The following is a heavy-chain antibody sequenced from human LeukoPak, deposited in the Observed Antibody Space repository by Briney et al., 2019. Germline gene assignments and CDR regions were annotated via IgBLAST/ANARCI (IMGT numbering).Heavy chain of an antibody. V-gene: IGHV3-23*01. CDR3: AHIGSSGPDY. CDR2: ISGSGGSR. CDR1: GFTFSSYA. Sequence: GGSLRPSCAASGFTFSSYAMSWVRQAPGKGLEWVSAISGSGGSRYYADSVKGRVTFSKDNSKNTLYLQMNSLRAEDTAVYYCAHIGSSGPDYWGQGTLVTVSS. J-gene: IGHJ4*02. D-gene: IGHD6-25*01.